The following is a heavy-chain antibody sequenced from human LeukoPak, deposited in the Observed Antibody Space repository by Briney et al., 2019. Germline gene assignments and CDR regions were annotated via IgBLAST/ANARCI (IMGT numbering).Heavy chain of an antibody. CDR2: IIPIFGTA. Sequence: SVKVSCKASGGTFSSYAISWVRQAPGQGLEWMGGIIPIFGTANYAQKFQGRVTITADESTSTAYMELSSLRSEDTAVYYCARSKVEWRFLEWQYYFDYWGQGTLVTVSS. J-gene: IGHJ4*02. V-gene: IGHV1-69*13. D-gene: IGHD3-3*01. CDR3: ARSKVEWRFLEWQYYFDY. CDR1: GGTFSSYA.